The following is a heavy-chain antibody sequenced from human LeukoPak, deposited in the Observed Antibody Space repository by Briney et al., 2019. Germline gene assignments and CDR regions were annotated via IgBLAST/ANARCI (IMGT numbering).Heavy chain of an antibody. V-gene: IGHV3-48*02. CDR3: ARDGGKGGNSDY. CDR1: GFSFSSYS. Sequence: PGGSLRLSCAASGFSFSSYSMNWVRQAPGKGLQWVSYISISTSIIYYADSVKGRFTISSDNAKNSLYLQMNSLRDEDTAVHYCARDGGKGGNSDYWGQGTLVTVSS. D-gene: IGHD2-15*01. CDR2: ISISTSII. J-gene: IGHJ4*02.